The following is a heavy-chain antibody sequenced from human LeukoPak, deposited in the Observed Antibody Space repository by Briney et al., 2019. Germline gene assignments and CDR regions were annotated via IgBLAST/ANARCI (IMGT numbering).Heavy chain of an antibody. CDR2: IYTSGST. J-gene: IGHJ4*02. Sequence: PSQTLSLTCTVSGGSISSGSYYWSWIRQPAGKGLEWIGRIYTSGSTNYNPSLKSRVTISVDTSKNQFSLKLSSVTAADTAVYYCARDNQRDYYDSSGYYDYWGQGTLVTVSS. V-gene: IGHV4-61*02. CDR3: ARDNQRDYYDSSGYYDY. CDR1: GGSISSGSYY. D-gene: IGHD3-22*01.